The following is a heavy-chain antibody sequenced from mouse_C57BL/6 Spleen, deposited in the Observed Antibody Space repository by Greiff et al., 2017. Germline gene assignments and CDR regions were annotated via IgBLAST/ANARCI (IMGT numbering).Heavy chain of an antibody. CDR3: AREFITTVEYYFDY. J-gene: IGHJ2*01. CDR1: GYSITSGYY. V-gene: IGHV3-6*01. D-gene: IGHD1-1*01. Sequence: DVKLQESGPGLVKPSQSLSLTCSVTGYSITSGYYWNWIRQFPGNKLEWMGYISYDGSNNYNPSLKNRISITRDTSKNQFFLKLNSVTTEDTATYYCAREFITTVEYYFDYWGQGTTLTVSS. CDR2: ISYDGSN.